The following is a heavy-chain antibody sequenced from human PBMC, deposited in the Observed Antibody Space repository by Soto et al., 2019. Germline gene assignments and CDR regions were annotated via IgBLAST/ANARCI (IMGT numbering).Heavy chain of an antibody. CDR1: GGSISSGGYS. J-gene: IGHJ4*02. V-gene: IGHV4-30-2*01. CDR3: ARYCSGGSCYGPAFDY. Sequence: QLQLQESGSGLVKPSQTLSLTCAVSGGSISSGGYSWSWIRQPPGKGLEWIGYIYHSGSTYYNPSLKSRVTISVDRSKNQFSLKLSSVTAADTAVYYCARYCSGGSCYGPAFDYWGQGTLVTVSP. D-gene: IGHD2-15*01. CDR2: IYHSGST.